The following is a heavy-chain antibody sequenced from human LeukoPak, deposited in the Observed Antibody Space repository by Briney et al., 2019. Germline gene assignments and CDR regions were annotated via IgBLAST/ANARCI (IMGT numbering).Heavy chain of an antibody. CDR2: INHSGST. Sequence: SETLSLTCAVYGGSFSGYYWSWIRQPPGKGLEWIGEINHSGSTNYNPSLKSRVTISVDTSKNQFSLKLSSVTAADTAVYYCARAVHLDYWFGPWGQGTLVTVSS. CDR1: GGSFSGYY. CDR3: ARAVHLDYWFGP. V-gene: IGHV4-34*01. J-gene: IGHJ5*02. D-gene: IGHD3-9*01.